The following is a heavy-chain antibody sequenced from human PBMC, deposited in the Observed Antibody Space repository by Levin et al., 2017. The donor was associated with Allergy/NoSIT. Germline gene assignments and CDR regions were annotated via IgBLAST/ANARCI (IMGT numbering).Heavy chain of an antibody. V-gene: IGHV3-30-3*01. D-gene: IGHD2-15*01. J-gene: IGHJ4*02. CDR1: GFIFSSYA. Sequence: GESLKISCAASGFIFSSYAMHWVRQAPGKGLEWVAVVSYGGSNKYYADSVKGRFTISRDNSQNTLYLQMSSLRPEDTAVYYCASSVVVAAGLGYWGQGTLVTVSS. CDR3: ASSVVVAAGLGY. CDR2: VSYGGSNK.